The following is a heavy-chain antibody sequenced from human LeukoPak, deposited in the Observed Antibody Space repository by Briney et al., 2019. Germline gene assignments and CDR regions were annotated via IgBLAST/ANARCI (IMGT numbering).Heavy chain of an antibody. D-gene: IGHD3-22*01. CDR3: ARHRYYYDSSGYYYGYYYYMDV. Sequence: KTSETLSLTYAVYGGSFSGYYWSWIRQPPGKGLAWTGEINHRGSTNCNPCLKSRVTISVDTSKNQFSLKLSSVTAADTAVYYCARHRYYYDSSGYYYGYYYYMDVWGKGTTVSISS. J-gene: IGHJ6*03. V-gene: IGHV4-34*01. CDR1: GGSFSGYY. CDR2: INHRGST.